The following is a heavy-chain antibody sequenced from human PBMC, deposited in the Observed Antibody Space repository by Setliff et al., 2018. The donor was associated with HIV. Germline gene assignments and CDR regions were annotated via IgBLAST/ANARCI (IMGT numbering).Heavy chain of an antibody. CDR1: GYTFNSYG. Sequence: GASVKVSCKASGYTFNSYGISWVRQASGQGPEWVGWIATYNGNTNYAQRLQGRVTLTTDTSTSTAYMELRSLRFDDTAVYFCARGVSQAYTYGSGAYYYFVFWGLGTLVTV. CDR2: IATYNGNT. J-gene: IGHJ4*02. D-gene: IGHD6-19*01. CDR3: ARGVSQAYTYGSGAYYYFVF. V-gene: IGHV1-18*01.